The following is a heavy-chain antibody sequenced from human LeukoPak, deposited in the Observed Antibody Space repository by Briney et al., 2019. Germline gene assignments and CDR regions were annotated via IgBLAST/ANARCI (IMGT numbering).Heavy chain of an antibody. D-gene: IGHD6-13*01. V-gene: IGHV1-2*02. Sequence: ASVKVSCKASGYTFTGYYMHWVRHAPGQGLERMGWINPNSGGTNYEQKFQGRVTMTRDTSISTAYMELSRLRSDDTAVYYCAREGQYSSSWPDYWGQGTLVTVSS. CDR2: INPNSGGT. CDR3: AREGQYSSSWPDY. J-gene: IGHJ4*02. CDR1: GYTFTGYY.